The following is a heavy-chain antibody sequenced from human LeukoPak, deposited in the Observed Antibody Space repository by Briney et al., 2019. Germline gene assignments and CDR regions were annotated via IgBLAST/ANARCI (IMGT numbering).Heavy chain of an antibody. V-gene: IGHV4-30-2*01. J-gene: IGHJ3*02. CDR2: IHYGGNT. Sequence: PSQTLSLTCNVSGVSISSGYYWTWIRQPPGKGLEWIAYIHYGGNTFYNPSLKGRVTISVDRSNNQFSLKVTSVTAADTAVYYCARDTRADELGTFDIWGQGTMVTVSS. D-gene: IGHD2-15*01. CDR3: ARDTRADELGTFDI. CDR1: GVSISSGYY.